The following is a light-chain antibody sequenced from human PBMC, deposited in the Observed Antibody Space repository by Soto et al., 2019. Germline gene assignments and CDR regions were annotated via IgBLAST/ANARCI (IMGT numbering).Light chain of an antibody. J-gene: IGKJ1*01. Sequence: DIQMTQSPSTLSASVGDRVIITCRASQSIGSWLAWYQQKPGKAPNLLIYRASTLKSGIPSRFSGSGSGTEFTLTISSLQPDDFATYYCQQYDRASWTFGPGTKVEIK. CDR1: QSIGSW. CDR2: RAS. CDR3: QQYDRASWT. V-gene: IGKV1-5*03.